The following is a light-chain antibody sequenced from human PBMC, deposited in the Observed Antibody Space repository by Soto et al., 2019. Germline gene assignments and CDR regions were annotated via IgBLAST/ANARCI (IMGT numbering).Light chain of an antibody. Sequence: EIVLTQSPGTLSLSPGERATLSCRASQSVPKNYLAWYQHKPGQAPRLLIHGPSSRATGIPDRFSGSGSGKDFTLSISRLEPEDFAVYYCHQYATSPQTFGQGTKVEIK. CDR2: GPS. CDR1: QSVPKNY. J-gene: IGKJ1*01. CDR3: HQYATSPQT. V-gene: IGKV3-20*01.